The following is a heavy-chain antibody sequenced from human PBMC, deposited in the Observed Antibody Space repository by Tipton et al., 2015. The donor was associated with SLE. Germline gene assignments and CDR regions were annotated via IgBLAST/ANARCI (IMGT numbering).Heavy chain of an antibody. CDR3: ARTWGRTALDI. V-gene: IGHV3-49*04. CDR2: IRSNTYGGTT. Sequence: SLRLSCIASGFRFGDYAMTWVRQAPGKGLEWLGFIRSNTYGGTTKYAASVEGRFTISRDDSKSIAYLQMNSLETEDTALYFCARTWGRTALDIWGQGTMVTVSS. CDR1: GFRFGDYA. J-gene: IGHJ3*02. D-gene: IGHD3-16*01.